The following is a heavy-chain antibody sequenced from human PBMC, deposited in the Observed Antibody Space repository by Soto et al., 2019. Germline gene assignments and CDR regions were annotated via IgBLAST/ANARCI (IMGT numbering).Heavy chain of an antibody. D-gene: IGHD3-3*01. CDR1: GFTFSSYA. CDR2: ISGSGGST. CDR3: AKADYITIFGVVTGSFGY. V-gene: IGHV3-23*01. Sequence: RRLSCAASGFTFSSYAMSWVRQAPGKGLEWVSAISGSGGSTYYADSVKGRFTISRDNSKNTLYLQMNSLRAEDTAVYYCAKADYITIFGVVTGSFGYWGQGTLVTVSS. J-gene: IGHJ4*02.